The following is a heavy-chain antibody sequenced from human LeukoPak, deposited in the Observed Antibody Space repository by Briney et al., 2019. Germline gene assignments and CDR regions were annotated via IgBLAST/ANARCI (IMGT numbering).Heavy chain of an antibody. CDR3: ARDPGIRYFDWHLDY. D-gene: IGHD3-9*01. J-gene: IGHJ4*02. V-gene: IGHV3-11*04. CDR2: ISSSGSTI. Sequence: GGSLRLSCAASGFTFSDYYMSWIRQAPGKGLEWVSYISSSGSTIYYADSVKGRFTISRDNSKNTLYLQMNSLRAEDTAVYYCARDPGIRYFDWHLDYWGQGTLVTVSS. CDR1: GFTFSDYY.